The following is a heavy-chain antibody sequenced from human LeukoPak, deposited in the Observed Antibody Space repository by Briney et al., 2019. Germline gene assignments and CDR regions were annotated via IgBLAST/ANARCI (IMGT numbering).Heavy chain of an antibody. D-gene: IGHD6-13*01. CDR3: VRGAYSSSWLNFDY. CDR2: IRGSGDRT. V-gene: IGHV3-23*01. Sequence: GGSLRLSCAASGFTFSSYAMSWVRQAPGKGLEWVSAIRGSGDRTHYADSVKGRFTVSRDNSKNTLYLQMNSLRAEDTAVYYCVRGAYSSSWLNFDYWGQGTLVTVSS. CDR1: GFTFSSYA. J-gene: IGHJ4*02.